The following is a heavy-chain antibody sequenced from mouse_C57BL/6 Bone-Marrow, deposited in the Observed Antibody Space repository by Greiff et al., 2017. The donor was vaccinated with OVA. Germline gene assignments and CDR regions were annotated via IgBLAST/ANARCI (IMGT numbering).Heavy chain of an antibody. CDR3: ARNPFTTVGDY. J-gene: IGHJ2*01. D-gene: IGHD1-1*01. Sequence: QVQLQQSGAELARPGASVKLSCKASGYTFTSYGISWVKQRTGQGLEWIGEIYPRSGNTYYNEKFKGKATLTASKSSSTAYMELRSLTSEDTAVYFCARNPFTTVGDYWGHGTTLTVAS. CDR2: IYPRSGNT. V-gene: IGHV1-81*01. CDR1: GYTFTSYG.